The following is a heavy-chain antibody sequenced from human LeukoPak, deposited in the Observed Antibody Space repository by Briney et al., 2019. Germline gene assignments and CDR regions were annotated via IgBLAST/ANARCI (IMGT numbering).Heavy chain of an antibody. V-gene: IGHV1-24*01. Sequence: ASVKVSCKVSGHRLKDVFIQWARQVPGEGLEWMGGFDPEEGKKLYARKFQGRLTTTEDTSTDTAYMELSSLRSEDTAVYYCARDQGIGAAGYDFWGQGTLVTVSS. D-gene: IGHD3-16*01. CDR1: GHRLKDVF. CDR2: FDPEEGKK. J-gene: IGHJ4*02. CDR3: ARDQGIGAAGYDF.